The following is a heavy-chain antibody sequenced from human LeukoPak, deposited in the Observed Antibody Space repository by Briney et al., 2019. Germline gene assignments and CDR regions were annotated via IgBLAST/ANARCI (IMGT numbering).Heavy chain of an antibody. V-gene: IGHV3-74*01. CDR3: ARKAIYGSAAFDI. D-gene: IGHD2-15*01. CDR2: INIDGSTT. Sequence: PGGSLRLSCAASGFTFSSYWMLWVRQVPGKGLVWVSRINIDGSTTNYADSVKGRYTISRDNAKNTLSLQMNSLRAEDTAVYYCARKAIYGSAAFDIWGQGTMVTVSS. CDR1: GFTFSSYW. J-gene: IGHJ3*02.